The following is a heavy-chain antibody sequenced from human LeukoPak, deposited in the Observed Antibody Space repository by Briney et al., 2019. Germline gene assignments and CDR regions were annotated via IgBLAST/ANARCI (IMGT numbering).Heavy chain of an antibody. D-gene: IGHD3-22*01. J-gene: IGHJ5*02. V-gene: IGHV4-4*02. CDR2: MYHSGST. CDR3: ARGSKYYYDSSGFPNWFDP. Sequence: PSETLSLTCVVSGGSISSSNWWSWVRQPPGKGLEWIGEMYHSGSTNYNPSLKSRVTISVDTSKNQFSLNLSSVTAADTAVYYCARGSKYYYDSSGFPNWFDPWGQGTLVTVSS. CDR1: GGSISSSNW.